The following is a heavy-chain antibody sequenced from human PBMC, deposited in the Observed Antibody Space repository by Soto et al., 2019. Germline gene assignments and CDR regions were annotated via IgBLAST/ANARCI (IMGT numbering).Heavy chain of an antibody. V-gene: IGHV1-2*04. J-gene: IGHJ3*02. CDR1: GYTFTGYY. CDR2: INPNSGGT. D-gene: IGHD3-22*01. Sequence: QVQLVQSGAEVRKPGASVTVSCKAFGYTFTGYYIHWVRQAPGQGPEWMGWINPNSGGTKYSQKLQGWVNMTRDTCINTAYMERRRLKSDVTAVYFCARAPIYSGGGGYYYSFDMWGQGTMVTVSS. CDR3: ARAPIYSGGGGYYYSFDM.